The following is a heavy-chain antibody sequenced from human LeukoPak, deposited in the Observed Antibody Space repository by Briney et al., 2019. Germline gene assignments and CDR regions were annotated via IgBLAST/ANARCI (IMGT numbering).Heavy chain of an antibody. CDR1: GITFSSHG. Sequence: GGSLRLSCAASGITFSSHGMHWVRQAPGKGLEWVAFIRYDASKKYYVDSVKGRFTISRDHSQNTLYLQMNSLTAEDTAMYYCAKDPGDYYYMDVWGKGTTVTVSS. CDR3: AKDPGDYYYMDV. J-gene: IGHJ6*03. CDR2: IRYDASKK. V-gene: IGHV3-30*02.